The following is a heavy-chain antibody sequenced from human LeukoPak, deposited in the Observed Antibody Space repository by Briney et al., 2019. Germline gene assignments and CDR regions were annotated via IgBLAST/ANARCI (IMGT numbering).Heavy chain of an antibody. CDR1: GITFSSYS. J-gene: IGHJ4*02. CDR2: ISNSNSTI. Sequence: GGSLRLSCAASGITFSSYSMNWVRQAPGRGLEWISYISNSNSTIYYADSVKGRFTISRDNAKNSLYLQMNSLRAEDTAVYYCCGSSPPGWRGQGTLVTVSS. CDR3: CGSSPPGW. D-gene: IGHD1-26*01. V-gene: IGHV3-48*01.